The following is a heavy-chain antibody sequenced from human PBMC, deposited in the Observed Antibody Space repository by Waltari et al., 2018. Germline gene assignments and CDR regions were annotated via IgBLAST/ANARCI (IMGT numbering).Heavy chain of an antibody. CDR1: GYSFTSYD. D-gene: IGHD3-22*01. CDR3: SDSSGP. J-gene: IGHJ5*02. CDR2: INPHRGEV. V-gene: IGHV1-8*01. Sequence: VQLVQSGAEVKKPGASVKVSCEASGYSFTSYDVNWVRQATGQGLEWMGWINPHRGEVGYTKRFQGRITMTRNTSINTVYMELSSLTADDTATYYCSDSSGPWGQGTLVTVSS.